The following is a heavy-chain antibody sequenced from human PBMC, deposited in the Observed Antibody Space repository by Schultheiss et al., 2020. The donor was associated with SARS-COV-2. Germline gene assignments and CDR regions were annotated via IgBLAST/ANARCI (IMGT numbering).Heavy chain of an antibody. V-gene: IGHV3-7*01. Sequence: GGSLRLSCGASGFPFSSSWMSWVRQSPTKGLEWVANINRDGSEHYYMDSVKGRFTISRDNSKNTLYLQMNSLRAEDTAVYYCTTDFRDWESDAFDIWGQGTMVTVSS. J-gene: IGHJ3*02. D-gene: IGHD3/OR15-3a*01. CDR2: INRDGSEH. CDR1: GFPFSSSW. CDR3: TTDFRDWESDAFDI.